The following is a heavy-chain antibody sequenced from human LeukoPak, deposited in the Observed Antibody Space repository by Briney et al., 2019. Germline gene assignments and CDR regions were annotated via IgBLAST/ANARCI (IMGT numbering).Heavy chain of an antibody. J-gene: IGHJ6*02. CDR1: GFTFSSYG. V-gene: IGHV3-30*18. CDR3: AKDEDVAVPAGKDMAV. CDR2: ISYDGSNK. D-gene: IGHD2-2*01. Sequence: PGGSLRLSCAASGFTFSSYGMHWVRQAPGKGLEWVAVISYDGSNKYYADSVKGRFTISRDNSKNTLYLQMNSLRPEDTAVYYCAKDEDVAVPAGKDMAVWGQGTTVIVSS.